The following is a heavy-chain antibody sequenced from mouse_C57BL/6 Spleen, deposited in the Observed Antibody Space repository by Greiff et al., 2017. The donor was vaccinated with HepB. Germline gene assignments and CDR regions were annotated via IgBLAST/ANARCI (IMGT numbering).Heavy chain of an antibody. Sequence: QVQLQQPGAELVKPGASVKLSCKASGYTFTSYWMHWVKQRPGQGLEWIGMIHPNSGSTNYNEKFKSKATLTVDKSSSTAYMQLSSLTSEDSAVYCCARAGDYDGGDFDYWGQGTTLTVSS. CDR1: GYTFTSYW. CDR3: ARAGDYDGGDFDY. D-gene: IGHD2-4*01. CDR2: IHPNSGST. J-gene: IGHJ2*01. V-gene: IGHV1-64*01.